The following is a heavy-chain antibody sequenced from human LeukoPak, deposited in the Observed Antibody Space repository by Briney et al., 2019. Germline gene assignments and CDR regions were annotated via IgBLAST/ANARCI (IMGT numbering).Heavy chain of an antibody. CDR1: GFTFSSYG. V-gene: IGHV3-30*02. D-gene: IGHD6-13*01. Sequence: RTGGSLRLSCAASGFTFSSYGMHWVRQAPGKGLEWVAFIRYDGSNKYYADSVKGRFTISRDNSKNTLYLQMNSLRAEDTAVYYCAKEGIAAAGKRYYFDYWGQGTLVTVSS. J-gene: IGHJ4*02. CDR2: IRYDGSNK. CDR3: AKEGIAAAGKRYYFDY.